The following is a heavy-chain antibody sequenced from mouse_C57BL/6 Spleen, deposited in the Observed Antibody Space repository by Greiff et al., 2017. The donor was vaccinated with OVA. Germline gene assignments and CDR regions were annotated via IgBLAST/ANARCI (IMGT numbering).Heavy chain of an antibody. CDR3: TTGGNYVRAMDY. Sequence: VQLQQSGAELVRPGASVKLSCTASGFNIKDDYMHWVKQRPEQGLEWIGWIDPENGDTEYASKFQGKATITADTSSNTAYLQLSSLTSEDTAVYYCTTGGNYVRAMDYWGQGTSVTVSS. CDR1: GFNIKDDY. CDR2: IDPENGDT. V-gene: IGHV14-4*01. D-gene: IGHD2-1*01. J-gene: IGHJ4*01.